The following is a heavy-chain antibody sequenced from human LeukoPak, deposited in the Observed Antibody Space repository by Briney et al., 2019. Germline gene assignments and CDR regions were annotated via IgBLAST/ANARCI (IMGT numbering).Heavy chain of an antibody. CDR3: ARDDGGNYLGYFDC. J-gene: IGHJ4*02. D-gene: IGHD1-26*01. CDR1: GYTFTTSY. CDR2: ISPSGGST. V-gene: IGHV1-46*01. Sequence: ASVKVSCKASGYTFTTSYIHWVRQAPGQGLEWMGIISPSGGSTTYAQKFQGRVTTTTDTSTSTVYMELSSLRSEDTAMFYCARDDGGNYLGYFDCWGQGTLVTVSS.